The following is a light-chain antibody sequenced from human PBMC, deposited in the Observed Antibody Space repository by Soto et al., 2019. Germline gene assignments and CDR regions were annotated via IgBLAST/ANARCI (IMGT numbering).Light chain of an antibody. Sequence: DVVLTQTPLSSPVTLGQPASISCRSSQSLVYSDGNTYLSWLQQRPGQPPRLLIYQISNRFSGVPDRFSGSGAGTDFTLTISRVEAEDVGVYYCMQFAHFPRTFGQGIKVEIK. V-gene: IGKV2-24*01. CDR1: QSLVYSDGNTY. CDR3: MQFAHFPRT. J-gene: IGKJ1*01. CDR2: QIS.